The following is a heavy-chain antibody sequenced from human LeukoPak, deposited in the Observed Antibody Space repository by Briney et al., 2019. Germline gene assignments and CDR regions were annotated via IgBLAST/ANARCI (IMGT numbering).Heavy chain of an antibody. CDR1: GFTFTNNF. Sequence: GGSLRLSCAASGFTFTNNFMSWVRQVPGKGLEWVANIKQDGSETTYADSVRGRFTIFRDNAKDSVYLQMNSLRAEDSATYYCVREGFYFFDFWGQGTLVTVST. CDR3: VREGFYFFDF. J-gene: IGHJ4*01. CDR2: IKQDGSET. V-gene: IGHV3-7*01.